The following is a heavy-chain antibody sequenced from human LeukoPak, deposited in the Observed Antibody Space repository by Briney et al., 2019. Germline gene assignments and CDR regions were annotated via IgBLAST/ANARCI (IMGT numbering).Heavy chain of an antibody. J-gene: IGHJ4*02. Sequence: GGSLRLSCAASGFTFSSYGMHWVRQAPGKGLEWVAVISYDGSNKYYADSVKGRFTISRDNSKNTLYLQINSLRAEDTAVYYCAKDRRYSYGYFGYFDYWGQGTLVTVSS. CDR2: ISYDGSNK. CDR1: GFTFSSYG. V-gene: IGHV3-30*18. D-gene: IGHD5-18*01. CDR3: AKDRRYSYGYFGYFDY.